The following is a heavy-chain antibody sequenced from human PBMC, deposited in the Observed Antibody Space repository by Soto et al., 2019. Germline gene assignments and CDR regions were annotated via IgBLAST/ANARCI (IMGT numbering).Heavy chain of an antibody. CDR2: IWYDGSNK. Sequence: GGSLRLSCAASGFTFSSYGMHWVRQAPGKGLEWVAVIWYDGSNKYYADSVKGRFTISRDNSKNTPYLQMNSLRAEDTAVYYCARNLIAAAGTGWLDPWGQGTLVTVSS. V-gene: IGHV3-33*01. CDR1: GFTFSSYG. CDR3: ARNLIAAAGTGWLDP. D-gene: IGHD6-13*01. J-gene: IGHJ5*02.